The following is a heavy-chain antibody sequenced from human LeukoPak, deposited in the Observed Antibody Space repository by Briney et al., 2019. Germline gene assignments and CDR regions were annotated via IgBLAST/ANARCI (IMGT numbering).Heavy chain of an antibody. Sequence: GGSLRLSCVASGFTFSNYWMGWVRQAPGKGLEWVANIKQDGSEKRYVDPVEGRFTISRDNAKNSLYLQMNSLRAEDTAVYYCARAPATNEWRCMDYWGQGTLVTVSS. D-gene: IGHD2-8*02. J-gene: IGHJ4*02. CDR3: ARAPATNEWRCMDY. CDR1: GFTFSNYW. CDR2: IKQDGSEK. V-gene: IGHV3-7*01.